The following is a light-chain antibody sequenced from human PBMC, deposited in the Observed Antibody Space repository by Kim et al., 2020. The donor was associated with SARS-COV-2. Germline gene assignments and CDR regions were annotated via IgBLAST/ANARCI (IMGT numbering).Light chain of an antibody. CDR3: SSYAGTNNYV. Sequence: GQSVTIYCNGTSSDVGNYKYVSWYQQHPGKAPKFIIYEVNKRPSGVPDRFSGSKSGNTASLTVSGLQAEDEAHYYCSSYAGTNNYVFGTGTKVTVL. CDR2: EVN. J-gene: IGLJ1*01. CDR1: SSDVGNYKY. V-gene: IGLV2-8*01.